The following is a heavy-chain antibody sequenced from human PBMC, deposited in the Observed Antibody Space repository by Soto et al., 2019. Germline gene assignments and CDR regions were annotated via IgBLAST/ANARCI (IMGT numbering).Heavy chain of an antibody. D-gene: IGHD1-1*01. CDR2: IYYSGIT. V-gene: IGHV4-31*03. CDR3: ARWPQLEPRFDY. CDR1: SGSISSGGYY. J-gene: IGHJ4*02. Sequence: QVQLQESGPGLVKPSQTLSLTCTVSSGSISSGGYYWSWIRQHPGKGLEWIGYIYYSGITYYNPPLKSRVTTSVATSKNQFSLKLSSVTAADTAVYYCARWPQLEPRFDYWGQGTLVTVSS.